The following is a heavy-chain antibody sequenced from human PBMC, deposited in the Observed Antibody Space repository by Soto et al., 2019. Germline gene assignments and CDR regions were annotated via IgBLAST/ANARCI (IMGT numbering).Heavy chain of an antibody. J-gene: IGHJ4*02. Sequence: GGSLRLSCAASGFTFDDYAMHWVRQAPGKGLEWVSGISWNSGSIGYADSVKGRFTISRDNAKNSLYLQMNSLRAEDTALYYCAKDSYSSSWYGGGYFDYWGQGTLVTVSS. CDR3: AKDSYSSSWYGGGYFDY. CDR1: GFTFDDYA. V-gene: IGHV3-9*01. D-gene: IGHD6-13*01. CDR2: ISWNSGSI.